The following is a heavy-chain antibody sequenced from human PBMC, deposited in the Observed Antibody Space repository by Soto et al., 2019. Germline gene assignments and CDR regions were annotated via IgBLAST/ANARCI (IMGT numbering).Heavy chain of an antibody. CDR3: AKDRSSVLGYGDYSDY. Sequence: QVELVESWGGVVQPGRSLRLSCAASGFTFSSYGMHWVRQAPGKGLEWVAVISYDGSNKYYADSVKGRFTISRDNSKNTQYLQMNSLRAEDTAVYYCAKDRSSVLGYGDYSDYWGQGTLVTVSS. CDR2: ISYDGSNK. D-gene: IGHD4-17*01. CDR1: GFTFSSYG. V-gene: IGHV3-30*18. J-gene: IGHJ4*02.